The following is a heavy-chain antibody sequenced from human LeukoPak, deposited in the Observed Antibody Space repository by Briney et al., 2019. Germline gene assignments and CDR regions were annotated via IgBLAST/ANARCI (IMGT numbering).Heavy chain of an antibody. CDR3: AREVGTASYWYFDL. CDR1: GGSITSSNW. CDR2: IYLSGSI. V-gene: IGHV4-4*02. J-gene: IGHJ2*01. Sequence: SETLSLTCAVSGGSITSSNWWSWVRQPPGKGLEWIGEIYLSGSINYNPSLKSRVTISVDKSKNEFSLKLSSVTAADTAVYYCAREVGTASYWYFDLWAVAPWSLSPQ. D-gene: IGHD1-26*01.